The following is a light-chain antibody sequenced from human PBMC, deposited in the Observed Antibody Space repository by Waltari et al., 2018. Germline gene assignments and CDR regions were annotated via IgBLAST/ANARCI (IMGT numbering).Light chain of an antibody. CDR1: GSNIGSKT. CDR3: AAWDDSLNTWV. Sequence: QSVLTQPPSASGTPGQRVTISCSGSGSNIGSKTVNWYQQFPGTAPKLLVYINNQRPSVVPGRCSGSKSGTSASLAISGLQSEDEADYYCAAWDDSLNTWVFGGGTKLTVL. V-gene: IGLV1-44*01. J-gene: IGLJ3*02. CDR2: INN.